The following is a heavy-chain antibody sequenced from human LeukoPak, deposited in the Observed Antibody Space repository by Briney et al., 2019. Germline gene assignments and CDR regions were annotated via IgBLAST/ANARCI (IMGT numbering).Heavy chain of an antibody. D-gene: IGHD3-22*01. V-gene: IGHV3-48*03. Sequence: GGSLRLSCAASGFTFSTYEMNWVRQAPGKGLEWVSYISSTGSNIYYADSVKGRFTISRDNAKDSLYLLMNSLRTEDTAVYYCAATYYYDGSGDYWGQGTLVTVSS. CDR3: AATYYYDGSGDY. CDR2: ISSTGSNI. J-gene: IGHJ4*02. CDR1: GFTFSTYE.